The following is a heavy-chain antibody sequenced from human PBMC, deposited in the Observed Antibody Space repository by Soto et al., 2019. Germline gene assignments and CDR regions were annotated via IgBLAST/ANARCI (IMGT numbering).Heavy chain of an antibody. J-gene: IGHJ4*02. Sequence: ASVKVSCKASGYTFTSYGISWVRRAPGQGLEWMGWISAYNGNTNYAQKLQGRVTMTTDTSTSTAYMELRSLRSDDTAVYYCARDRIVVVPAAMGLWGQGTLVTVSS. CDR1: GYTFTSYG. CDR2: ISAYNGNT. V-gene: IGHV1-18*01. D-gene: IGHD2-2*01. CDR3: ARDRIVVVPAAMGL.